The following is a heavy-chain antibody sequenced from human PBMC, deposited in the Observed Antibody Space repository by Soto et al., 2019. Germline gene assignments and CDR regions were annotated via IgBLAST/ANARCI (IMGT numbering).Heavy chain of an antibody. Sequence: SKTLSLTCTVTDGSTSRKYWSWTRQPPGKGLEWIGYIYYSGSTNYNPSLKSRVTISVDTSKNQFSLKLSSVTAADTAVYYCARVGRDYGDSIYYYGMDVLGQGTTVT. V-gene: IGHV4-59*01. CDR1: DGSTSRKY. CDR2: IYYSGST. D-gene: IGHD4-17*01. J-gene: IGHJ6*02. CDR3: ARVGRDYGDSIYYYGMDV.